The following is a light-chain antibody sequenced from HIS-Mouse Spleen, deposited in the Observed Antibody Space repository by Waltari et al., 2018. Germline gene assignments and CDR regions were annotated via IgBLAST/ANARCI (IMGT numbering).Light chain of an antibody. CDR2: EDS. CDR3: YSTDSSGNHRV. J-gene: IGLJ2*01. V-gene: IGLV3-10*01. CDR1: ALPNKS. Sequence: SYELTQPPSVSVSPGQTARITCPGDALPNKSAYLYQQKSGQAPVLVIYEDSKRPPGIPERFSGSSSGTMATLTISGAQVEDEADYYCYSTDSSGNHRVFGGGTKLTVL.